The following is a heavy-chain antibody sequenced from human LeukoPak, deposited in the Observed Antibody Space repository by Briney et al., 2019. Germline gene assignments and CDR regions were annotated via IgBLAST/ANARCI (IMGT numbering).Heavy chain of an antibody. J-gene: IGHJ4*02. Sequence: PSETLSLTCAVSGGSISSYYWGWIRQPPGKGLDWIGNIYYSGSTYYNPSLKSRVTISVDSSKNQFSLRLSSVTTADTAVYYCAKSDGYGLIDYWGQGTLVTVSS. V-gene: IGHV4-59*04. CDR2: IYYSGST. CDR1: GGSISSYY. D-gene: IGHD5-24*01. CDR3: AKSDGYGLIDY.